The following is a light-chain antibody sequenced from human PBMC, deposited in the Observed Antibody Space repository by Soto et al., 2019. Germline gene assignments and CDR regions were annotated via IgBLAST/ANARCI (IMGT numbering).Light chain of an antibody. CDR3: PVWYSTSESVV. CDR2: DDR. J-gene: IGLJ2*01. Sequence: SYELTQPPSVSVAPGQTARIACGGNNIGIKIVHWYKQKPGQAPILVVYDDRDRPSGIPERFSGSNSGNTATLNISRVEAGDEDDYYCPVWYSTSESVVFGGGTKLTVL. CDR1: NIGIKI. V-gene: IGLV3-21*02.